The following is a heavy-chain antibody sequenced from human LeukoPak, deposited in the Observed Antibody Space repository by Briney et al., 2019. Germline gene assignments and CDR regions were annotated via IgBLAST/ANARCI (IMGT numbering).Heavy chain of an antibody. V-gene: IGHV4-38-2*01. D-gene: IGHD3-22*01. J-gene: IGHJ4*02. Sequence: SETLSLTCAVSGYSISSGYYWGWIRQPPGKGLEWIGSISHSGSTYYNPSLKSRVTISVDTSKNQFSLKLSSVTAADTAVYYCARGWRSGYYLFDVWGQGTLVTVSS. CDR3: ARGWRSGYYLFDV. CDR1: GYSISSGYY. CDR2: ISHSGST.